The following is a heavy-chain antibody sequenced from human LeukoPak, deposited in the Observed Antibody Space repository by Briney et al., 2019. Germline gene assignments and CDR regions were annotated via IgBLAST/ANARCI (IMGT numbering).Heavy chain of an antibody. CDR3: ARNLGTLATGGVALDI. V-gene: IGHV3-66*01. CDR2: IYTGGGT. Sequence: GGSLRLSCVASGFAVSSKYMSWIRQAPGKGLEWVSVIYTGGGTHYPDSVMGRFTISRDDSKNTVSLQMNSLRAEDTAVYYCARNLGTLATGGVALDIWGQGTMVTVAS. D-gene: IGHD1-14*01. J-gene: IGHJ3*02. CDR1: GFAVSSKY.